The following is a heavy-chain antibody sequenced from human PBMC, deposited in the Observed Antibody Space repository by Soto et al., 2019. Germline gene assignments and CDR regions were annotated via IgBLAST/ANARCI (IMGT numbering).Heavy chain of an antibody. CDR1: GFTFSSYG. Sequence: GESLKISCAASGFTFSSYGMHWVRQAPGKGLEWVAVIWYDGSNKYYADSVKGRFTISRDNSKNTLYLQMNSLRAEDTAVYYCSRDPQRYFDWLLYRGDYYYGMDVRGQGTTVTVS. CDR2: IWYDGSNK. J-gene: IGHJ6*02. D-gene: IGHD3-9*01. CDR3: SRDPQRYFDWLLYRGDYYYGMDV. V-gene: IGHV3-33*01.